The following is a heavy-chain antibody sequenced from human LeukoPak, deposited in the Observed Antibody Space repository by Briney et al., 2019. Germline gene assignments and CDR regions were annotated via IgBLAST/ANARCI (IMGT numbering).Heavy chain of an antibody. D-gene: IGHD3-22*01. J-gene: IGHJ4*02. CDR2: IKQDGSEK. CDR3: ARAGRGKDSSGYIGSIPPSIDY. CDR1: GFTFSSYW. V-gene: IGHV3-7*03. Sequence: PGGSLRLSCAASGFTFSSYWMSWVRQAPGKGLEWVANIKQDGSEKYYVDSVKGRFTISRDNAKNSLYLQMNSLRAEDTAVYYCARAGRGKDSSGYIGSIPPSIDYWGQGTLVTVSS.